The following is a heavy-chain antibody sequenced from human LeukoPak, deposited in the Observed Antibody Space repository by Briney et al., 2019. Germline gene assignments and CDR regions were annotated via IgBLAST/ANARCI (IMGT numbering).Heavy chain of an antibody. CDR3: AKDLLKEGSYGSGIDWFDP. V-gene: IGHV3-30*02. CDR1: GFIFSNYG. CDR2: IRYDGSHK. J-gene: IGHJ5*02. D-gene: IGHD3-10*01. Sequence: GGSLRLSCAASGFIFSNYGMHWVRQAPGKGLEWVSFIRYDGSHKHYADSVKGRFTISRENSKKTLYLQMNSMRPEDTAMYYCAKDLLKEGSYGSGIDWFDPWGQGAQVTVSS.